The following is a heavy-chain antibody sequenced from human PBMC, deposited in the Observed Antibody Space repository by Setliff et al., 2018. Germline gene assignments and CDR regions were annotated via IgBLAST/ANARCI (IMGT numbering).Heavy chain of an antibody. D-gene: IGHD3-22*01. V-gene: IGHV4-34*01. CDR3: ARQPEGGYYDSSGYYGMAPYYFDY. Sequence: PSETLSLTCAVYGGSFSGYYWTWIRQPPGKGLEWIGSIYHSGSTYYNPSLKSRVTISVDTSKNQFSLKLSSVTAADTAVYYCARQPEGGYYDSSGYYGMAPYYFDYWGQGTLVTVSS. J-gene: IGHJ4*02. CDR1: GGSFSGYY. CDR2: IYHSGST.